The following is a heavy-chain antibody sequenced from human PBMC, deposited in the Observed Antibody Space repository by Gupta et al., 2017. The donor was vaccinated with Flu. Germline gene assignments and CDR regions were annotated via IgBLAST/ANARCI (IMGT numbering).Heavy chain of an antibody. CDR2: KASDGSHK. CDR3: AKDGPWTASCPYYCYYMDV. Sequence: QMQLVESGGGVVQFGTSLRLSCAASGFTFSSYGMHWVRQAPGKGLVWGAVKASDGSHKDYADSVRGRFTISRDNSKNTLSLEMDSLRVEDTAVYYCAKDGPWTASCPYYCYYMDVWGKGTTVTVSS. D-gene: IGHD2-2*01. CDR1: GFTFSSYG. J-gene: IGHJ6*03. V-gene: IGHV3-30*18.